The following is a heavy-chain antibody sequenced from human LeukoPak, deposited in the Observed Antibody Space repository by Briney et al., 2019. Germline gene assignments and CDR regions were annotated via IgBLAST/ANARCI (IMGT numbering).Heavy chain of an antibody. CDR2: IYHSGST. CDR3: ARGPDCGGDCYRIDY. Sequence: PSGTLSLTCAVSGGSISSSNWWSWVRQPPGKGLEWIGEIYHSGSTNYNPSLKSRVTISVDKSKNQFSLKLSSVTAADTAVYYCARGPDCGGDCYRIDYWGQGTLVTVSS. J-gene: IGHJ4*02. CDR1: GGSISSSNW. V-gene: IGHV4-4*02. D-gene: IGHD2-21*02.